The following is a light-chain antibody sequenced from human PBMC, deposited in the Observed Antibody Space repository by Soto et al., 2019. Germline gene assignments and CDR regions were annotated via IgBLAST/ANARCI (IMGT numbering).Light chain of an antibody. CDR1: QSLSGSF. CDR2: GAS. J-gene: IGKJ4*01. V-gene: IGKV3-20*01. CDR3: QQYGSSRLT. Sequence: EIVLTQSPGTLSLSPGERATLFCRASQSLSGSFLAWNQQKPGQAPRLLIYGASNRATGTPDRFSGSGSGRDFTLTISRLEPEDSAVYYCQQYGSSRLTFGGGTKVEIK.